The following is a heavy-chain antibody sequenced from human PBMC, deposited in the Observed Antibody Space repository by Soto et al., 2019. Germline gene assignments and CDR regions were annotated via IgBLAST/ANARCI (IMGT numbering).Heavy chain of an antibody. CDR2: IYYSGST. V-gene: IGHV4-59*01. CDR3: ARGGFFFFGESTAYDY. D-gene: IGHD3-10*01. J-gene: IGHJ4*01. Sequence: RKGLEWIGCIYYSGSTNYNPSLKSRVTISVDTSKNQFSLKLSSVTAADTAVYYCARGGFFFFGESTAYDY.